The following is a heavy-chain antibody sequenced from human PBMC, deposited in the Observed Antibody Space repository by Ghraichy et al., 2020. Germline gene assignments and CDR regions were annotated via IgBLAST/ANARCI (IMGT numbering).Heavy chain of an antibody. Sequence: SETLSLTCAVYGGSFSGYYWSWIRQPPGKGLEWIGEINHSGSTNYNPSLKSRVTISVDTSKNQFSLKLSSVTAADTAVYYCARGHRMDSSGWSGAHDYWGQGTLVTVSS. CDR1: GGSFSGYY. J-gene: IGHJ4*02. CDR3: ARGHRMDSSGWSGAHDY. V-gene: IGHV4-34*01. D-gene: IGHD6-19*01. CDR2: INHSGST.